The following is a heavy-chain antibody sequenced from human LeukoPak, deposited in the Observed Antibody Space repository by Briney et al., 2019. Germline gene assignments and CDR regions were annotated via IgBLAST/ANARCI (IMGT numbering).Heavy chain of an antibody. CDR1: GFTFSSYA. CDR2: ISGSGGST. Sequence: GGSLRLSCAASGFTFSSYAMSWVRQAPGKGLEWVSAISGSGGSTYYADSVKGRFTISRDNSKNTLYLQMNSLRAEDTAVYYCAKDRHGMIYGDWYNWFDPWGQGTLVTASS. D-gene: IGHD4-17*01. CDR3: AKDRHGMIYGDWYNWFDP. J-gene: IGHJ5*02. V-gene: IGHV3-23*01.